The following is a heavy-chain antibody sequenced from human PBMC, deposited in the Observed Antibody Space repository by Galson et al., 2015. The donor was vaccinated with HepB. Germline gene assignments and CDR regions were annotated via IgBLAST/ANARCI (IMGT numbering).Heavy chain of an antibody. J-gene: IGHJ4*02. CDR1: GFTFSGSA. CDR2: IRSKPHSYAT. Sequence: SLRLSCAASGFTFSGSAMHWVRQASGKGLEWVGRIRSKPHSYATAYAASVKGRFTISRDDSKNTAYLQMNSLKTEDTAVYYCTRLVYGDYTFDYWGQGTLVTVSS. D-gene: IGHD4-17*01. CDR3: TRLVYGDYTFDY. V-gene: IGHV3-73*01.